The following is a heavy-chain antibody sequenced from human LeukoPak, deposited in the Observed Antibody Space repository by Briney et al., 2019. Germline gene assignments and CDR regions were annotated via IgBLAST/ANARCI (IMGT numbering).Heavy chain of an antibody. J-gene: IGHJ6*03. V-gene: IGHV4-38-2*02. D-gene: IGHD3-16*01. Sequence: PSETLSLTCTVSGYSISGGYYWGWIRQPPGKGLEWIGRIYQGGNIYYNPSLKSRVTISVDTSKNQFALKLNSVTVADSAVYFCARARGDSPRIYYYMDVWGKGTTVTVSS. CDR3: ARARGDSPRIYYYMDV. CDR1: GYSISGGYY. CDR2: IYQGGNI.